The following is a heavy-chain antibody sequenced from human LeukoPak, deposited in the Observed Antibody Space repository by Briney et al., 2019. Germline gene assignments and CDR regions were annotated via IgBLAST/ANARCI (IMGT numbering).Heavy chain of an antibody. CDR2: ISGSGGST. CDR1: GFTFSSYA. V-gene: IGHV3-23*01. J-gene: IGHJ5*02. CDR3: AKDRAVAGPGEENWFDP. D-gene: IGHD6-19*01. Sequence: GGSLRLSCAASGFTFSSYAMSWVRQAPGKGLEWVSAISGSGGSTYYADSVKGRFTISRDNSKNTLYLQMNSLRAEDTAVYYCAKDRAVAGPGEENWFDPWGQGTLVTVFS.